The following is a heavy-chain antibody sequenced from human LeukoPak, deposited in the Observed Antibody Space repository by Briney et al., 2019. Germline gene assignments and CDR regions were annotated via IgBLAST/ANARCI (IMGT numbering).Heavy chain of an antibody. CDR1: GYRFTSYW. CDR3: ASGLQYYYDSSGYLDRYFQH. J-gene: IGHJ1*01. D-gene: IGHD3-22*01. V-gene: IGHV5-51*01. CDR2: IYPGDSDT. Sequence: GESLKISFQGSGYRFTSYWIGWVRPVPGKGLEWMGIIYPGDSDTRYSPYFQGQVTISADKSISTAYLQWSSLKASDTDMYYCASGLQYYYDSSGYLDRYFQHWGQGTLVTVSS.